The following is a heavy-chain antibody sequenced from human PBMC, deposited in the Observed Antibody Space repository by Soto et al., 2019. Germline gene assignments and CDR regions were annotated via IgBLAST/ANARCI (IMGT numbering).Heavy chain of an antibody. V-gene: IGHV3-49*04. CDR2: IRSKAYGGTT. J-gene: IGHJ3*02. CDR1: GFTFGDYA. CDR3: TRGYCSSTSCYTPGAFDI. D-gene: IGHD2-2*02. Sequence: EVQLVESGGGLVQPGRSLRLSCTASGFTFGDYAMSWVRQAPGKGLEWVGFIRSKAYGGTTEYAASVKGRFTISRDDSKSIAYLQMNSLKTEDTAVYYCTRGYCSSTSCYTPGAFDIWGQGTMVTVSS.